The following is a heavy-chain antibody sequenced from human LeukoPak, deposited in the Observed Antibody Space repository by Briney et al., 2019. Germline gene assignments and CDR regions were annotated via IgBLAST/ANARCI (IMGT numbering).Heavy chain of an antibody. CDR3: ASGARHYDILTGYDY. V-gene: IGHV4-59*02. J-gene: IGHJ4*02. D-gene: IGHD3-9*01. Sequence: PSATLSLTCSVSGGSVSSYYWSWIRQSPGKGLEWIGYIHNSGRTNYNPSLKSRVTGLVDTSKNRVSLRLSSVTAADTAVYYCASGARHYDILTGYDYWGQGTLVTVSS. CDR2: IHNSGRT. CDR1: GGSVSSYY.